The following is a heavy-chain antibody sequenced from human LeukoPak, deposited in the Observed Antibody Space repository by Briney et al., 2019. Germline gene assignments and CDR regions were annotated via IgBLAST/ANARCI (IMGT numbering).Heavy chain of an antibody. CDR1: RGSISSYY. CDR3: ARDRSSGWYVVDY. CDR2: VYSSGST. J-gene: IGHJ4*02. D-gene: IGHD6-19*01. V-gene: IGHV4-4*07. Sequence: SETLSLTCSVSRGSISSYYWSWIRQPAGKGLEWIGRVYSSGSTNYNPSLKSRVTMSIDTSKNQFSLKLSSVTAADTAVYYCARDRSSGWYVVDYWGQGALVTVSS.